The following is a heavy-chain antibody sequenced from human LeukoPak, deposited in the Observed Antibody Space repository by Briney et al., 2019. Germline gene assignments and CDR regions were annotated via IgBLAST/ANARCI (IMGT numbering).Heavy chain of an antibody. V-gene: IGHV1-69*05. Sequence: ASVKVSCKASGGTFSSYAISWVRQAPGQGLEWMGGIIPIFGTANYAQKFQGRVTMTRDTSISTAYMELSRLRSDDTAVYYCARADSNYYGSGSYYYYYWGQGTLVTVSS. CDR1: GGTFSSYA. J-gene: IGHJ4*02. CDR2: IIPIFGTA. CDR3: ARADSNYYGSGSYYYYY. D-gene: IGHD3-10*01.